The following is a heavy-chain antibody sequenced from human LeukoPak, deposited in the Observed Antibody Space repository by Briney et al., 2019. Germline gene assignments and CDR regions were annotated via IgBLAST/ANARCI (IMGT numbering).Heavy chain of an antibody. CDR2: IYNDGTT. CDR3: ARDRGQGAYCSNTNCYLDP. D-gene: IGHD2-2*01. CDR1: GVSISYSTYH. Sequence: PSETLSLTCVVSGVSISYSTYHWGWIRQSPGNGLQWIGSIYNDGTTYYNPSFKARVTISVDTSKHQFPLRLNSVTATDTAVYFCARDRGQGAYCSNTNCYLDPWGRGTLVTVSS. J-gene: IGHJ5*02. V-gene: IGHV4-39*06.